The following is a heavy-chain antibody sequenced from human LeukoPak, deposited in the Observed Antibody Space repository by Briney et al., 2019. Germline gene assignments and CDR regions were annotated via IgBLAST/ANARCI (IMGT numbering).Heavy chain of an antibody. V-gene: IGHV1-46*01. J-gene: IGHJ4*02. CDR2: INPSGGST. CDR1: GYTFTSYY. CDR3: ATLTGTYYDILTGYSADY. Sequence: ASVKVSCKASGYTFTSYYMHWVRQAPGQGLEWMGIINPSGGSTSYAQKFQGRVTMTRDTSTSTVYMELSSLRSEDTAVYYCATLTGTYYDILTGYSADYWGQGTLVTVSS. D-gene: IGHD3-9*01.